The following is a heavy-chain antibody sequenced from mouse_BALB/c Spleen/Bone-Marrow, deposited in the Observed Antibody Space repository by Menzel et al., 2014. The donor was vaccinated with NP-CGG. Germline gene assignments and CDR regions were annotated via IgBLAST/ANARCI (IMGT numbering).Heavy chain of an antibody. CDR3: ARDYYGSSYDY. Sequence: VQRVESGPELVKPGASVKISCKASGYAFSSSWMNWVKQRPGQGLEWIGRIYPGDGDTNYNGKFKGKATLTADKSSSTAYMQLSSLTSVDSAVYFCARDYYGSSYDYWGQGTTLTVSS. J-gene: IGHJ2*01. D-gene: IGHD1-1*01. CDR2: IYPGDGDT. CDR1: GYAFSSSW. V-gene: IGHV1-82*01.